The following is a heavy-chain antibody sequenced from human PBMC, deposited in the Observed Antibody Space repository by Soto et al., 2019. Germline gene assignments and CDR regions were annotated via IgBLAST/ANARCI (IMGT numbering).Heavy chain of an antibody. J-gene: IGHJ4*02. CDR3: ARDLCSSWYYFDY. Sequence: ASVKVSCKASGYTFTGYYMHWVRQAPGQGLEWMGWINPNSGGTNYAQKFQGRVTMTRDTSISTAYMELSRLRSDDTAVYYFARDLCSSWYYFDYWGQGTLVTVSS. D-gene: IGHD6-13*01. CDR2: INPNSGGT. V-gene: IGHV1-2*02. CDR1: GYTFTGYY.